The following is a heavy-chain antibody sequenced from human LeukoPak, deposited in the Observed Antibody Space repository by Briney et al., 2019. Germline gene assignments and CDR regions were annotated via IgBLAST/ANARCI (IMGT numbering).Heavy chain of an antibody. CDR1: GFTFSSYA. Sequence: GGSLRLSCSASGFTFSSYAMHWVRQAPGKGLEYVSAISSNGGSTYYADSVKGRFTISRDDSKNTLYLQMSSLRAEDTAVYYCVKGYCSSISCYGDYWGQGTLVTVSS. CDR3: VKGYCSSISCYGDY. D-gene: IGHD2-2*01. CDR2: ISSNGGST. V-gene: IGHV3-64D*09. J-gene: IGHJ4*02.